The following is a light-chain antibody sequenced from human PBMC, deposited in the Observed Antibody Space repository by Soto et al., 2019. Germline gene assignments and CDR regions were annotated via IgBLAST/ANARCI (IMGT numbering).Light chain of an antibody. Sequence: DIRMTQSPSTLSASLGDRVTISCRASRNIDSWLAWYQQRPGGIPQLLIYSASNLQNGVPSRFSVSGSGTDFTLTINGLQPDDFATYYCQEFHSCSRTFGQGTRVDMK. V-gene: IGKV1-5*03. CDR3: QEFHSCSRT. J-gene: IGKJ1*01. CDR1: RNIDSW. CDR2: SAS.